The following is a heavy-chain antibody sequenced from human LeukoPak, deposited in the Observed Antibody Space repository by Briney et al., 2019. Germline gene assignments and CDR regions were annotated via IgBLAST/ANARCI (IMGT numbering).Heavy chain of an antibody. Sequence: GASVKVSCKASGYTFTGYYMHWVRQAPGQGLEWMGIINPSGGSTSYAQKFQGRVTMTRDTSTSTVYMELSSLRSEDTAVYYCARGPSGVGQQLVLGYWGQGTLVTVSS. D-gene: IGHD6-13*01. CDR3: ARGPSGVGQQLVLGY. CDR2: INPSGGST. CDR1: GYTFTGYY. V-gene: IGHV1-46*01. J-gene: IGHJ4*02.